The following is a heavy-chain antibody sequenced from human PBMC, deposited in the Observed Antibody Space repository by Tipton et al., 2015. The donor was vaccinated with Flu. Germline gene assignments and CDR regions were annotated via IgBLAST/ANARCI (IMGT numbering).Heavy chain of an antibody. CDR1: GGSISSFY. D-gene: IGHD6-13*01. V-gene: IGHV4-38-2*02. CDR2: IYHSGST. Sequence: SLTCTVSGGSISSFYWGWIRQPPGKGLEWIGSIYHSGSTYYNPSLKSRVTMSVDTSKNQFSLKLSSVTAADTAVYYCGRGEQHLGTIDYWGQGTLVTVSS. CDR3: GRGEQHLGTIDY. J-gene: IGHJ4*02.